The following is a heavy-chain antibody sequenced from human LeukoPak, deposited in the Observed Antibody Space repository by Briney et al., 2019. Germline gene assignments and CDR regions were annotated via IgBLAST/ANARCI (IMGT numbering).Heavy chain of an antibody. CDR1: GFTFSSYW. CDR2: ISWDGGST. J-gene: IGHJ6*02. Sequence: GGSLRLSCAASGFTFSSYWMHWVRQAPGKGLEWVSLISWDGGSTYYADSVKGRFTISRDNSKNSLYLQMNSLRAEDTALYYCAKDSDSSQPYYGMDVWGQGTTVTVSS. CDR3: AKDSDSSQPYYGMDV. D-gene: IGHD3-22*01. V-gene: IGHV3-43D*03.